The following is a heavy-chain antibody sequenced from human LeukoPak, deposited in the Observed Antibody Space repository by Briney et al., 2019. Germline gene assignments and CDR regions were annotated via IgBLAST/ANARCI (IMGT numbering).Heavy chain of an antibody. V-gene: IGHV3-23*01. CDR1: GFTFSSYA. J-gene: IGHJ4*02. Sequence: GGSLRLSCAASGFTFSSYAMTWVRQAPGKGLEWVSAISSSGGNAYYADSVKGRFTISRDNSKNTLYLQMNSQRAEDTAVYYCADYGSGSYCFDYWGQGTLVTVSS. D-gene: IGHD3-10*01. CDR3: ADYGSGSYCFDY. CDR2: ISSSGGNA.